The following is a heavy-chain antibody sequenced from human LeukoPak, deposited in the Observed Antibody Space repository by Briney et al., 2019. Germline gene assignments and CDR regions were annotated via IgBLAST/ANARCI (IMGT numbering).Heavy chain of an antibody. CDR3: ARSVDY. CDR2: ISSSGNNI. J-gene: IGHJ4*02. Sequence: PGGSLRLSCAASGFTFNNAWMTWVRQAPGKRLEWVSYISSSGNNIYYADSVKGRFTISRDNAKNSLYLQMNSLRAEDTAVYYCARSVDYWGQGTLVTVSS. V-gene: IGHV3-48*04. CDR1: GFTFNNAW.